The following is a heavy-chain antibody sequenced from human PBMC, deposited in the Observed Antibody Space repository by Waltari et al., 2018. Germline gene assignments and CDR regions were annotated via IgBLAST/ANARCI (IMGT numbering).Heavy chain of an antibody. D-gene: IGHD5-18*01. Sequence: QVQLVQSGAEVKKPGASVKVSCKASGYTFTGYYMHWVRQAPGQGLEWMGWINPNSGGTNYAQKFQGWVTMTRDTSISTAYMELSRLRSDDTAVYYCARAYSYGTYYYYGMDVWGQGTTVTVSS. CDR3: ARAYSYGTYYYYGMDV. CDR2: INPNSGGT. J-gene: IGHJ6*02. CDR1: GYTFTGYY. V-gene: IGHV1-2*04.